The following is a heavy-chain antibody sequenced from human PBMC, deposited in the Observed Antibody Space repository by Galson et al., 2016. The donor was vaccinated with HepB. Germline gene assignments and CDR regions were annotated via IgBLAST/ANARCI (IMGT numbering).Heavy chain of an antibody. V-gene: IGHV1-46*03. Sequence: SVKVSCKASGYIFSNYHLHWVRQAPGQGLEWMGAINPSDITTNCAQKFQSRVTMTSDTATSTVYMELSRPRSDDTAVYYCARDRTVTTLLHYWGQGTLVTVSS. CDR1: GYIFSNYH. CDR2: INPSDITT. D-gene: IGHD4-17*01. CDR3: ARDRTVTTLLHY. J-gene: IGHJ4*02.